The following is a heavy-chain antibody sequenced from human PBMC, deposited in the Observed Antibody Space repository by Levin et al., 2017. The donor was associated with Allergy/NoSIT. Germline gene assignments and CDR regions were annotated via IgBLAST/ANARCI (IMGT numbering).Heavy chain of an antibody. V-gene: IGHV3-64D*06. CDR3: VSGLILLGYSGYDR. CDR2: VSNNGGRT. D-gene: IGHD5-12*01. CDR1: GFTFSGYV. Sequence: GESLKISCSASGFTFSGYVMYWVRQAPGKGLEYVSVVSNNGGRTYYADSVKGRFTISRDNSKNMVYLQMSSLRPEDTAVYYCVSGLILLGYSGYDRWGQGTQVTVSS. J-gene: IGHJ4*02.